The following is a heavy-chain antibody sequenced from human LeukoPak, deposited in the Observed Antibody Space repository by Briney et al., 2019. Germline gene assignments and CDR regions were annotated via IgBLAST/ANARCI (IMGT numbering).Heavy chain of an antibody. D-gene: IGHD3-10*01. CDR2: ISAYNGNT. CDR1: GYTFTSYG. CDR3: ARATYYYGSGSPSIFDI. V-gene: IGHV1-18*01. J-gene: IGHJ3*02. Sequence: ASVTVSCKASGYTFTSYGISWVRQAPGQGLEWMGWISAYNGNTNYAQKLQGRVTMTTDTSTSTAYMELRSLRSDDTAVYYCARATYYYGSGSPSIFDIWGQGTTVTVSS.